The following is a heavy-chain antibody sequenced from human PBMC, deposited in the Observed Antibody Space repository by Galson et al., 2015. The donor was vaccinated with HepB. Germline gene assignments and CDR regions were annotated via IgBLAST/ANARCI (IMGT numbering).Heavy chain of an antibody. CDR3: ASGIAVAGVNYYYYYMDV. CDR2: IDPSDSYT. V-gene: IGHV5-10-1*01. CDR1: GYSFPSYW. Sequence: QSGAEVKKPGESLRISCKGSGYSFPSYWISWVRQMPGKGLEWMGRIDPSDSYTNYSPSFQGHVTISADKSISTAYLQWSSLKASDTAMYYCASGIAVAGVNYYYYYMDVWGKGTTVTVSS. D-gene: IGHD6-19*01. J-gene: IGHJ6*03.